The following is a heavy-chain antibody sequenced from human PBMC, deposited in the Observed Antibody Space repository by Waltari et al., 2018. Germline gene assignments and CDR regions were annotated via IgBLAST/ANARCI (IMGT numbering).Heavy chain of an antibody. V-gene: IGHV4-39*07. CDR2: ISNRETT. J-gene: IGHJ3*02. CDR3: ARASTAIFGVVITGYNI. D-gene: IGHD3-3*01. CDR1: GDAIMRNNYH. Sequence: QLQESGPGLVKPSETVSLTRSVSGDAIMRNNYHWGWIRQSPGKGLEWIGSISNRETTYYNPSLKGRVFISVDASRNEFSLRLTTVTAADTAVYYCARASTAIFGVVITGYNIWGQGTMVTVSS.